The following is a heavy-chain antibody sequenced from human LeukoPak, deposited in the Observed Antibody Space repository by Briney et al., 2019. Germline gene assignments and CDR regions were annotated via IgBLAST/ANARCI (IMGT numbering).Heavy chain of an antibody. J-gene: IGHJ4*02. D-gene: IGHD6-13*01. CDR3: ARTPSSSSSWH. V-gene: IGHV3-21*01. CDR2: ISTSSSYI. Sequence: GGSLRLSCAASGFTFSSYSMNWVRQAPGKGLEWVSSISTSSSYIYYADSVKGRFSISRDNAKNSLYPQMNSLRADDTAVYYCARTPSSSSSWHWGRGTLVTVSS. CDR1: GFTFSSYS.